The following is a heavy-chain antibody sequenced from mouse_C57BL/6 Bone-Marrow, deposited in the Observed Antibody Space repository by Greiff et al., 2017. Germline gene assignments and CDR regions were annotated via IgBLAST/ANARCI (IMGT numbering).Heavy chain of an antibody. V-gene: IGHV5-6*01. J-gene: IGHJ3*01. CDR1: GFTFSSYG. CDR2: ISSGGSYT. Sequence: EVQLVEPGGDLVKPGGSLKLSCAASGFTFSSYGMSWVRQTPDKRLEWVATISSGGSYTYYPDSVKGRFTISRDNPKNTMYLQMSSLKSEDTAMYYCARQIRRFAYWGQGTLVTVSA. CDR3: ARQIRRFAY. D-gene: IGHD3-2*02.